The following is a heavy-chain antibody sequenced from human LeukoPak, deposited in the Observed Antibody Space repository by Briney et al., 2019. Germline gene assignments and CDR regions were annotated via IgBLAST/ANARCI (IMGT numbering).Heavy chain of an antibody. CDR1: GGSFSGYY. J-gene: IGHJ4*02. V-gene: IGHV4-34*01. Sequence: ASETLSLTCAVYGGSFSGYYWSWIRQPPGKGLEWIGEINHSGSTNYNPSLKSRVTISVDTSKNQFSLKLSSVTAADTAVYYCARGRLLYVWGSYRSIPYFDYWGQGTLVTVSS. CDR2: INHSGST. D-gene: IGHD3-16*02. CDR3: ARGRLLYVWGSYRSIPYFDY.